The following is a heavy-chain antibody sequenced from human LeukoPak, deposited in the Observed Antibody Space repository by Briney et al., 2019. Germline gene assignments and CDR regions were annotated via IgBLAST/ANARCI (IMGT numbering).Heavy chain of an antibody. CDR2: INHSGST. V-gene: IGHV4-34*01. CDR1: GGSFSGYY. J-gene: IGHJ3*02. Sequence: SETLSLTCAVYGGSFSGYYWSWIRQPPGKGLEWIGEINHSGSTNYNPSLKSRVTISVDTSKNQFSLKLSSVTAADTAVYYCARRGVVVTLPDAFDIWGQGTMVTVSS. CDR3: ARRGVVVTLPDAFDI. D-gene: IGHD3-22*01.